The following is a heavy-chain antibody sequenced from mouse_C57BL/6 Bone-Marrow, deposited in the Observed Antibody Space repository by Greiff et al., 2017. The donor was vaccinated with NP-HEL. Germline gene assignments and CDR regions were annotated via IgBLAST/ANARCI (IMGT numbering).Heavy chain of an antibody. J-gene: IGHJ3*01. V-gene: IGHV1-15*01. D-gene: IGHD1-1*01. CDR3: TRRGYGSSPGWFAY. Sequence: QVQLQQSGAELVRPGASVTLSCKASGYTFTDYEMHWVKQTPVPGLEWIGAIDPETGGTAYNQKFKGKAILTADKSSSTAYMELRSLTSEDSAVYYCTRRGYGSSPGWFAYWGQGTLVTVSA. CDR2: IDPETGGT. CDR1: GYTFTDYE.